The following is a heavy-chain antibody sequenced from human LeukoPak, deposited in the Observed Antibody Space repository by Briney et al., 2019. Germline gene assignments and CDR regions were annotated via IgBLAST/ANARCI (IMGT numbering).Heavy chain of an antibody. Sequence: GGSLRLSCAASGFTFSSYAMHWVRQAPGKGLEWVAVISYDGSNKYYADSVKGRFTISRDNSKNTLYLQMSSLRAEDTAVYYCARAPPGGGDLSYYYYGMDVWGQGTTVTVSS. CDR2: ISYDGSNK. D-gene: IGHD2-21*01. CDR3: ARAPPGGGDLSYYYYGMDV. J-gene: IGHJ6*02. CDR1: GFTFSSYA. V-gene: IGHV3-30-3*01.